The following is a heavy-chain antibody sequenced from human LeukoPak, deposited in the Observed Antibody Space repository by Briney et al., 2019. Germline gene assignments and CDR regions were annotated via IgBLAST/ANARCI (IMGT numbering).Heavy chain of an antibody. D-gene: IGHD3-22*01. V-gene: IGHV3-23*01. CDR1: GFTFSSYA. CDR3: AKDPYYDSSGYCDY. J-gene: IGHJ4*02. CDR2: ISGSGGST. Sequence: GGSLGLSCAASGFTFSSYAMSWVRQAPGKGLEWVSAISGSGGSTYYADSVKGRFTISRDNSKNTLYLQMNSLRAEDTAVYYCAKDPYYDSSGYCDYWGQGTLVTVSS.